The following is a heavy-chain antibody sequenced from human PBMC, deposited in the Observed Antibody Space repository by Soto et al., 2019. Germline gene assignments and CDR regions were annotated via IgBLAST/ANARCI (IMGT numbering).Heavy chain of an antibody. J-gene: IGHJ4*02. CDR3: ASNSGDYGGPYFFDS. D-gene: IGHD4-17*01. Sequence: GASVKVSCKASGGTFSSYAISWVRQAPGQGLEWMGGIIPIFGTADYAQKFQGRVTITADESTSTAYMELSSVTAADTAVYYCASNSGDYGGPYFFDSWGQGTLVTVSS. CDR1: GGTFSSYA. V-gene: IGHV1-69*13. CDR2: IIPIFGTA.